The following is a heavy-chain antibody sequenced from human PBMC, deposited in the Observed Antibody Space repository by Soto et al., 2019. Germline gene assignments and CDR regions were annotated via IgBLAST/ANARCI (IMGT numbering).Heavy chain of an antibody. CDR3: ASPAGADYTFDY. D-gene: IGHD4-4*01. J-gene: IGHJ4*02. Sequence: PSETLSLTCAGSGGSITSSSYYWGWIRQAPGRGLEWIGTIYYRGYTHYNPSLESRVTISADTSKNQLSLNLRSVTAADTAVYYCASPAGADYTFDYWGQGILVTVSS. V-gene: IGHV4-39*01. CDR1: GGSITSSSYY. CDR2: IYYRGYT.